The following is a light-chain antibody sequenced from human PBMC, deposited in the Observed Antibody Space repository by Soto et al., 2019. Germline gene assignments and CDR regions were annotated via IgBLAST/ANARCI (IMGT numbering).Light chain of an antibody. CDR1: QSISSY. Sequence: DIQMTQSPSSLSASVGDRVTITCRPSQSISSYLNWYQQKPGKAPNLLIYAASSLQSGVPSRFSASGSGTDFTLPISSLQPEDFATFHCQQRYGSPGTVGQGTKVEIK. CDR2: AAS. V-gene: IGKV1-39*01. J-gene: IGKJ1*01. CDR3: QQRYGSPGT.